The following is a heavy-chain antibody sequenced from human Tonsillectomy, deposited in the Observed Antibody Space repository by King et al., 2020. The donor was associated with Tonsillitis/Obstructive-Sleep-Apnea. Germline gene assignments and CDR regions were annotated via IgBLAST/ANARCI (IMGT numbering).Heavy chain of an antibody. CDR3: AREGTDFWSGYSHYMDV. V-gene: IGHV3-48*02. Sequence: VQLVESGGGLVQPGGSLRLSCAASGFTFSTYSMNWVRQAPGKGLEWVSYISTSSSNIYCADSVKSRFTISRDNAKNSLYLQMNSLRDEDTAVYYCAREGTDFWSGYSHYMDVWGKGTTVTVSS. J-gene: IGHJ6*03. D-gene: IGHD3-3*01. CDR1: GFTFSTYS. CDR2: ISTSSSNI.